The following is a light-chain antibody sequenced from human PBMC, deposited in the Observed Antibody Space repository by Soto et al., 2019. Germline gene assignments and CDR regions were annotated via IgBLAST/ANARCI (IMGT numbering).Light chain of an antibody. CDR3: QQYDNRPFT. J-gene: IGKJ4*01. CDR2: DAS. CDR1: QDISNY. Sequence: DIQMTQSPSSLSASVGDRVTITCQASQDISNYLNWYQQKPGKAPKLLIYDASNLETGVPSRFSGSGSGTDFTFTISSLQPEDIATYCCQQYDNRPFTFGGGTKVEIK. V-gene: IGKV1-33*01.